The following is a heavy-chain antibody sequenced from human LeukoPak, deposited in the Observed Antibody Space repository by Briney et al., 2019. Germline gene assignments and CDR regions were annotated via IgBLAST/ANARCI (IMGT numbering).Heavy chain of an antibody. CDR2: INPNSGGT. V-gene: IGHV1-2*02. CDR1: GYTFTSYD. D-gene: IGHD1-26*01. J-gene: IGHJ3*02. CDR3: AREGDGARNDAFDI. Sequence: ASVKVSCKASGYTFTSYDINWVRQATGQGLEWMGWINPNSGGTNYAQKFQGRVTMTRDTSISTAYMELSRLRSDDTAVYYCAREGDGARNDAFDIWGQGTMVTVSS.